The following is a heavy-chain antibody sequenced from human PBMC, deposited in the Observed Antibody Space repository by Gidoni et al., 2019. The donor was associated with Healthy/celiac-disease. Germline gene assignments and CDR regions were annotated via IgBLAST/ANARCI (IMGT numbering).Heavy chain of an antibody. CDR2: ISYDGSNK. Sequence: QVQLVESGGGVVQPGRSLSLSCAASGFPFSSYAMHWVRQAPGKGLEWVAVISYDGSNKYYADSVKGRFTISRDNSKNTLYLQMNSLRAEDTAVYYCARNGVVAATREDYFDYWGQGTLVTVSS. V-gene: IGHV3-30-3*01. CDR1: GFPFSSYA. D-gene: IGHD2-15*01. CDR3: ARNGVVAATREDYFDY. J-gene: IGHJ4*02.